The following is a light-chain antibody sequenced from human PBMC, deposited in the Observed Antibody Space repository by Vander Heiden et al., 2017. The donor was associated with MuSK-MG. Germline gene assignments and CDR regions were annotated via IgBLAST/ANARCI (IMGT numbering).Light chain of an antibody. V-gene: IGKV1-39*01. CDR1: QTISNY. J-gene: IGKJ1*01. Sequence: IQMTQSPSSLSASAGDRVTITCRASQTISNYLNWYQLKPGKAPKLLIYAASNLHRGGPSRFSGRGSGSGFTLTISSLQPEDSATYYCQQWHQTPWTFGQGTKVGI. CDR2: AAS. CDR3: QQWHQTPWT.